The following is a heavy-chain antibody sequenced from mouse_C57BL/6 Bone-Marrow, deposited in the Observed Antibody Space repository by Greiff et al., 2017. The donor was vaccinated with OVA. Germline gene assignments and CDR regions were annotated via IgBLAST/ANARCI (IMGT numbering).Heavy chain of an antibody. CDR1: GYTFTSYW. J-gene: IGHJ2*01. V-gene: IGHV1-61*01. CDR3: AREGYYGNCVEYYFDY. Sequence: QVQLQQPGAELVRPGSSVKLSCKASGYTFTSYWMDWVKQRPGQGLEWIGNIYPSDSETHYNQKFKDKATLTVAKSSSTAYMQLNSLTSNDSAVYYCAREGYYGNCVEYYFDYWGQGTTLTVSA. D-gene: IGHD2-1*01. CDR2: IYPSDSET.